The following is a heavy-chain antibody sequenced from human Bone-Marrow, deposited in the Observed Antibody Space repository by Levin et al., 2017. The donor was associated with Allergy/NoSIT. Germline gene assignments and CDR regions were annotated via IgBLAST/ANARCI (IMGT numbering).Heavy chain of an antibody. J-gene: IGHJ3*02. CDR3: ARKFRPGNDAFDI. D-gene: IGHD1-14*01. V-gene: IGHV1-69*13. CDR2: ISPMFRTA. Sequence: GASVKVSCKTSGGTFSNYALSWVRQAPGQGLEWMGDISPMFRTANYAQKMQGRVTITADESTSTAYMELNSLRSDDSAVYYCARKFRPGNDAFDIWGQGTLVTVSS. CDR1: GGTFSNYA.